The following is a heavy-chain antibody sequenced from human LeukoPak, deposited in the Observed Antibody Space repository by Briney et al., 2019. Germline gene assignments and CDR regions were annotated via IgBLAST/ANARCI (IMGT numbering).Heavy chain of an antibody. CDR2: IIGSGGT. Sequence: GGSLRLSCAASGFTFSAYAMSWVRQRPGEGLEWVSSIIGSGGTYSADSVKGRFTISRDNSKNTLYLQMNSLRAEDTAVYYCASPPPHSSGYYSMYYFDYWGQGTLVTVSS. D-gene: IGHD3-22*01. J-gene: IGHJ4*02. CDR3: ASPPPHSSGYYSMYYFDY. V-gene: IGHV3-23*01. CDR1: GFTFSAYA.